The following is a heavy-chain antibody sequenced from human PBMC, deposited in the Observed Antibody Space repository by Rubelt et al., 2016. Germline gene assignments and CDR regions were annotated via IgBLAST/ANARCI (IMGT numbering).Heavy chain of an antibody. CDR3: ATTLHDFGEYDAVN. CDR1: GFTFSSYS. J-gene: IGHJ4*02. Sequence: QLGMRGGGLVQPGGSLRLSCAASGFTFSSYSMNWVRQAPGKGLEWISYINYKGSTISYADSVKGRFTISRDNAKKSLFLQMNSLRADDTAVYYCATTLHDFGEYDAVNWGQGTLVTVSS. V-gene: IGHV3-48*04. CDR2: INYKGSTI. D-gene: IGHD4-17*01.